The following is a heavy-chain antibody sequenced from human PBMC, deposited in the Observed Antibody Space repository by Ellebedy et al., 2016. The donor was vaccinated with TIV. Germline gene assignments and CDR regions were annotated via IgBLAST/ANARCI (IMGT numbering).Heavy chain of an antibody. Sequence: SETLSLXXTVSGGSISSYYWSWIRQPPGKGLEWIGYIYYSGSTNYNPSLKSRVTISVDTSKNQFSLKLSSVTAADTAVYYCARAADYYDSSGAFGYWGQGTLVTVSS. D-gene: IGHD3-22*01. J-gene: IGHJ4*02. CDR3: ARAADYYDSSGAFGY. CDR2: IYYSGST. V-gene: IGHV4-59*01. CDR1: GGSISSYY.